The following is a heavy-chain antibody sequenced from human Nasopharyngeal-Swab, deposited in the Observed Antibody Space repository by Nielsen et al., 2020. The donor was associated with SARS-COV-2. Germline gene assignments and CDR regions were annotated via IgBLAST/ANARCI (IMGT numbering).Heavy chain of an antibody. V-gene: IGHV4-39*07. CDR3: AREKGYYYDSSGYYHNWFDP. CDR1: GGSISSSSYY. D-gene: IGHD3-22*01. Sequence: SETLSLTCTVSGGSISSSSYYWGWIRQPPGKGLEWIGSIYYSGSTYYNPSLKSRVTISVDTSKNQFSLKLSSVTAADTAVYYCAREKGYYYDSSGYYHNWFDPWGQGTLVTVSS. CDR2: IYYSGST. J-gene: IGHJ5*02.